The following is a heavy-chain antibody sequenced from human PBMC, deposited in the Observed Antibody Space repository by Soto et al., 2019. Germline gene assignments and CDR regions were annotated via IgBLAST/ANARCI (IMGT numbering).Heavy chain of an antibody. CDR1: GGTFSSYA. J-gene: IGHJ4*02. Sequence: QVQLVQSGAEVKKPGSSVKVSCKASGGTFSSYAISWVRQAPGQGLEWMGGIIPIFGTANYAQKFQGRVTITADEATSTAYMELSSLRSEDTDVYYWARERPAIGSGSLRNYDFGSGHFDYWGQGTLVTVSS. CDR2: IIPIFGTA. D-gene: IGHD3-3*01. CDR3: ARERPAIGSGSLRNYDFGSGHFDY. V-gene: IGHV1-69*01.